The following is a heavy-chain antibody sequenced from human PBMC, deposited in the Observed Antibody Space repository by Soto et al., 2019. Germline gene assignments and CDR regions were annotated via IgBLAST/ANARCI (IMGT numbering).Heavy chain of an antibody. CDR1: GYTFTGYY. Sequence: ASVKVSCKSSGYTFTGYYMHWGRQARGQWLDWMGWVNPNSCGTNYAQKVQDWGTMTRYTSISTAYMELRRLRSDDTAVYYCSSDLKFGGGSYLRYYYYGMDVWGQGPPVTVSS. J-gene: IGHJ6*02. V-gene: IGHV1-2*04. CDR2: VNPNSCGT. D-gene: IGHD1-26*01. CDR3: SSDLKFGGGSYLRYYYYGMDV.